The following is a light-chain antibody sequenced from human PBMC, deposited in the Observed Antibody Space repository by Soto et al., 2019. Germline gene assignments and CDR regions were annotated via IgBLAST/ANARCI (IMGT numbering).Light chain of an antibody. J-gene: IGKJ1*01. V-gene: IGKV1-5*01. CDR1: QSISSW. Sequence: DIQMTQSPSTLSASVGDRVTITCRASQSISSWLAWYQQKPGKAPKLLIYDASSLESGVPSRFSGSGSGTEFTLTISSLQLDDLATYYCQEYNSYSRGFGQGPKVDIK. CDR3: QEYNSYSRG. CDR2: DAS.